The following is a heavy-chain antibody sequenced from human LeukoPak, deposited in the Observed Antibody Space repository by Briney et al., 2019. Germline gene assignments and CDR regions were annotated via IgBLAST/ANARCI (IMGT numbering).Heavy chain of an antibody. J-gene: IGHJ3*02. V-gene: IGHV3-21*01. CDR1: GFTFSSYS. CDR3: ATSTGGYSYGIGPEPDAFDI. Sequence: TGGSLRLSCAASGFTFSSYSMNWVRQAPGKGLEWVSSISSSSSYIYYADSVKGRFTISRDNAKNSLYLQMNSLRAEDTAVYYCATSTGGYSYGIGPEPDAFDIWGQGTMVTVSS. CDR2: ISSSSSYI. D-gene: IGHD5-18*01.